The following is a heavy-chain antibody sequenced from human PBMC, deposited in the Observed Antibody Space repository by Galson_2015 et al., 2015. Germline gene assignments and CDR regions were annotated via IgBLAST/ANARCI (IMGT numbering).Heavy chain of an antibody. CDR3: ARTYYYDSSGYYYDFYFDY. Sequence: SLRLSCAASGFTVSSNYISWVRQAPGKGLEWVSVIYSGGSTYYADSVKGRFTISRDNSKNTLYLQMNSLRAEDTAVYYCARTYYYDSSGYYYDFYFDYWGQGTLVTVSS. CDR2: IYSGGST. D-gene: IGHD3-22*01. V-gene: IGHV3-53*01. CDR1: GFTVSSNY. J-gene: IGHJ4*02.